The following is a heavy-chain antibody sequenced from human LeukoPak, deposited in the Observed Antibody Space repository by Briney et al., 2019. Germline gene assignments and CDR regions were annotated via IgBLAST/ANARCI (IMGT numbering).Heavy chain of an antibody. J-gene: IGHJ4*02. CDR1: GFTFSGHA. V-gene: IGHV3-66*01. CDR3: ARGRGYGVEFDY. Sequence: GGSLRLSCAASGFTFSGHAMSWVRQAPGKGLEWVSVIYSGGSTYYADSVKGRFTISRDNSKNTLYLQMNSLRAEDTAVYYCARGRGYGVEFDYWGQGTLVTVSS. D-gene: IGHD5-12*01. CDR2: IYSGGST.